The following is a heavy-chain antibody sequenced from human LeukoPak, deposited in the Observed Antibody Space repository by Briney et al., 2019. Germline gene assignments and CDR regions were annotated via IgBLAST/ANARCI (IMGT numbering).Heavy chain of an antibody. V-gene: IGHV3-23*01. Sequence: GRSLRLSCAASGFTFSSYAMHWVRQAPGKGLEWVSAISGSGSDTYYAGSVKGRFTISRDNSRNTLYLQMNSLRAEDTAIYYCAKELIILPTGTVAFDIWGQGTMVPVS. CDR3: AKELIILPTGTVAFDI. CDR2: ISGSGSDT. D-gene: IGHD1-1*01. CDR1: GFTFSSYA. J-gene: IGHJ3*02.